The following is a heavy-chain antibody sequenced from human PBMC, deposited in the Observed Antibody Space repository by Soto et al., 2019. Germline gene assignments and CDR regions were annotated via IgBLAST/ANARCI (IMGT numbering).Heavy chain of an antibody. J-gene: IGHJ6*02. CDR2: IYYSGST. Sequence: SETLSLTCTVSGGSISSSSYYWGWIRQPPGKGLEWIGGIYYSGSTYYHPSLNSRVTISVDTSKNQFSLKLSSVTAADTAVYYCARGGSSGWYGMDVWGQGTTVTVSS. CDR1: GGSISSSSYY. CDR3: ARGGSSGWYGMDV. V-gene: IGHV4-39*01. D-gene: IGHD6-19*01.